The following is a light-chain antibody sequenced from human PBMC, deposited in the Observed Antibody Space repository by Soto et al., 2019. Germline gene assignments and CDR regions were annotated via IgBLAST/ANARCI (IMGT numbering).Light chain of an antibody. CDR1: QSVSTY. J-gene: IGKJ1*01. CDR2: DSS. CDR3: QQRNSWPVT. Sequence: EIVLTQSPANLSLSPGERATLSCRASQSVSTYLAWYQQKPGQAPRLLIYDSSSRAPGIPDRFSGSGSGTEFTLTISSLEPEDFAVYYCQQRNSWPVTFGQGTRVEIK. V-gene: IGKV3-11*01.